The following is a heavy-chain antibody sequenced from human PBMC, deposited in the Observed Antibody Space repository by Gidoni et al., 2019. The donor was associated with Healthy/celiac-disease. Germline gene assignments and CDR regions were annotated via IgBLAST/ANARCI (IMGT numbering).Heavy chain of an antibody. CDR1: GFTFSSYA. D-gene: IGHD1-26*01. V-gene: IGHV3-30-3*01. CDR2: ISYDGSNK. J-gene: IGHJ3*02. Sequence: QVQLVESGGGAVQPGRSLRLCCAASGFTFSSYAMHWVRQAPGKGLEWVAVISYDGSNKYYADSVKGRFTISRDNSKNTLYLQMNSLRAEDTAVYYCARRVGATTHDAFDIWGQGTMVTVSS. CDR3: ARRVGATTHDAFDI.